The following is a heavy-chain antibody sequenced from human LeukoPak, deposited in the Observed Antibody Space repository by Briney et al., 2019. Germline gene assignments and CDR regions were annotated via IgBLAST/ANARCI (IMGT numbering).Heavy chain of an antibody. CDR1: GGTFSSYA. J-gene: IGHJ4*02. D-gene: IGHD6-19*01. V-gene: IGHV1-69*05. CDR2: IIPIFGTA. Sequence: SVKVSCKASGGTFSSYAISWVRQAPGQGLEWMGRIIPIFGTANYAQKFQGRVTITTDESTSTAYMELSSLRSEATAVYYCARTYDTSSGWTRFFDYWGQGTLGTVS. CDR3: ARTYDTSSGWTRFFDY.